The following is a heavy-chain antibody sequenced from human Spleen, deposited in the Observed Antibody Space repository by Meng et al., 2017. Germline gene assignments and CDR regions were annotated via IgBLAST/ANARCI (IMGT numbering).Heavy chain of an antibody. D-gene: IGHD6-13*01. CDR2: ISWNSGTK. CDR3: ARIAAAVSGGMDV. V-gene: IGHV3-9*01. J-gene: IGHJ6*02. CDR1: GFSFDDYA. Sequence: GGSLRLSCAASGFSFDDYAMHWVRQAPGKGLEWVSGISWNSGTKVYADSVKGRFTISRDNAKNSLYLQMNSLRAEDTAVYYCARIAAAVSGGMDVWGQGTTVTVSS.